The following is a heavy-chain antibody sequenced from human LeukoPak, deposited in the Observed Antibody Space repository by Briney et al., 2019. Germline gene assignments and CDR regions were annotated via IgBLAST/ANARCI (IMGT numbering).Heavy chain of an antibody. CDR2: INTNTGNP. Sequence: ASVKVSCKASGYTSTSYAMNWVRQAPGQGLEWMGWINTNTGNPTYAQGFTGRFVFSLDTSVSTAYLQISSLKAEDTAVYYCAGDLGGGTYCGGDCLLSWGQGTLVTVSS. D-gene: IGHD2-21*02. CDR1: GYTSTSYA. V-gene: IGHV7-4-1*02. J-gene: IGHJ5*02. CDR3: AGDLGGGTYCGGDCLLS.